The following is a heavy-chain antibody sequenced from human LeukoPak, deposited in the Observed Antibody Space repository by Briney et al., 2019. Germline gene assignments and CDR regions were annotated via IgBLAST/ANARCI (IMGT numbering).Heavy chain of an antibody. CDR3: ARDYADYVGFFFFDH. V-gene: IGHV3-23*01. D-gene: IGHD4-17*01. CDR2: ISYSGGST. J-gene: IGHJ4*02. Sequence: GGSLRLSCAASGFALTNYAMNWVRLAPGKGLEWVSSISYSGGSTYYADSAKGRFTISRDNSKNTLYLQMDSLRAEDTAVYYCARDYADYVGFFFFDHWGQGTLVTVSS. CDR1: GFALTNYA.